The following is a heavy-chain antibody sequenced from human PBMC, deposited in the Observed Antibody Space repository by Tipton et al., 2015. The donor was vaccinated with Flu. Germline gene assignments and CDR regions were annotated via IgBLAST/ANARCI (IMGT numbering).Heavy chain of an antibody. Sequence: SLRLSCAVSGFSVSSHFMSWVRQAPGKGLEWVSVVYAGGSTRHADSLKGRFTISRDTSKNALNLQMNNLRAEDTATYYCARVASSGANYHGMDVWGQGTTVTVSS. J-gene: IGHJ6*02. D-gene: IGHD3-16*01. CDR3: ARVASSGANYHGMDV. CDR1: GFSVSSHF. V-gene: IGHV3-53*01. CDR2: VYAGGST.